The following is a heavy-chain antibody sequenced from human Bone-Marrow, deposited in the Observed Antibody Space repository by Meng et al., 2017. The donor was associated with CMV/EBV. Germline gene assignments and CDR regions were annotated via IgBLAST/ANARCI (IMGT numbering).Heavy chain of an antibody. Sequence: ASVKVSCKASGYTFTSYYMHWVRQAPGQGLEWMGIINPSGGSTSYAQKLQGRVTMTTDTSTSTAYMELRSLRSDDTAVYYCARDPHLEWSPYYGMDVWGQGTTVTVSS. CDR1: GYTFTSYY. J-gene: IGHJ6*02. V-gene: IGHV1-46*01. CDR3: ARDPHLEWSPYYGMDV. D-gene: IGHD3-3*01. CDR2: INPSGGST.